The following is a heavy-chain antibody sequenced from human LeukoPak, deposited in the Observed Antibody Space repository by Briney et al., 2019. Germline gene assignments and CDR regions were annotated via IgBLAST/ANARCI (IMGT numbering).Heavy chain of an antibody. CDR2: IHNSGRT. V-gene: IGHV4-59*08. J-gene: IGHJ4*02. CDR3: ARHGTISSESYFDY. D-gene: IGHD1-14*01. Sequence: SETLSLTCSVSGGSVSSYYWSWIRQSPGKGLEWIGYIHNSGRTNYNPSLKGRVTGCVDTSKNQVSLRLSSVTAADTAVYYCARHGTISSESYFDYWGQGALVTVSS. CDR1: GGSVSSYY.